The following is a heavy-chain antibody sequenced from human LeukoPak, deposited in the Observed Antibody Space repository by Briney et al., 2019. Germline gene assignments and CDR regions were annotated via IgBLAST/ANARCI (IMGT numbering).Heavy chain of an antibody. CDR3: ARDPDTALVYYYYAMDV. CDR1: GFTFSSYS. J-gene: IGHJ6*02. V-gene: IGHV3-21*01. D-gene: IGHD5-18*01. CDR2: ISSSSSYI. Sequence: PGGSLRLSCAASGFTFSSYSMNWVRQAPGKGLEWVSSISSSSSYIYYADSVKGRFTISRDNAKNSLYLQMNSLRAEDTAVYFCARDPDTALVYYYYAMDVWGQGTTVTVSS.